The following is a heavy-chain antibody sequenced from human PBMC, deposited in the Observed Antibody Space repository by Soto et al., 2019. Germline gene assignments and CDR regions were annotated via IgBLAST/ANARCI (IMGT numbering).Heavy chain of an antibody. D-gene: IGHD6-6*01. V-gene: IGHV4-34*01. Sequence: SETLSLTCAVYGGSFSGYYWSWIRQPPGKGLEWIGEINHSGSTNYNPSLKSRVTISVDTSKNQFSLKLSSVTAADTAVYYCARGSIAAPPRGRNWFDPWGQGTLVTVSS. CDR1: GGSFSGYY. CDR3: ARGSIAAPPRGRNWFDP. J-gene: IGHJ5*02. CDR2: INHSGST.